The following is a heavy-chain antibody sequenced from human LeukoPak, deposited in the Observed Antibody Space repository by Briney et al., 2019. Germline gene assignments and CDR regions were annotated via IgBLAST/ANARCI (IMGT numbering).Heavy chain of an antibody. D-gene: IGHD5-12*01. V-gene: IGHV3-74*01. Sequence: PGGSLRLSCAASGFTFSSYEMNWVRQAPGKGLEWVSRLDSDASITNYADSVKGRFTISSDNAKNTLYLQMNSLTAEDTAVYYCARVPGYSGYFYGMDVWGQGTTVTVSS. CDR2: LDSDASIT. CDR3: ARVPGYSGYFYGMDV. J-gene: IGHJ6*02. CDR1: GFTFSSYE.